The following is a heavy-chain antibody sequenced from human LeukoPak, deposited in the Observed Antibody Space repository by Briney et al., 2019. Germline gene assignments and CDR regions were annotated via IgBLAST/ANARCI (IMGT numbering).Heavy chain of an antibody. CDR1: GGSISSYY. V-gene: IGHV4-59*01. J-gene: IGHJ4*02. CDR3: AHRSGYYYDY. CDR2: IYYSGST. D-gene: IGHD3-22*01. Sequence: PSETLSLTCTVSGGSISSYYWSWIRQPPGKGLEWIGNIYYSGSTNYNPSLKSRVTISVDTSKNQFSLKLSSVTAADTAVYYCAHRSGYYYDYWGQGTLVTVSS.